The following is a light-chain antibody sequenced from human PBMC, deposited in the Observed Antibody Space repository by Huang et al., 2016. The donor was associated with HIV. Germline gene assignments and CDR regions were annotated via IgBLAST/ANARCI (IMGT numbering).Light chain of an antibody. J-gene: IGKJ2*01. CDR1: QDISNY. CDR3: QHYDDPYT. CDR2: DAS. V-gene: IGKV1-33*01. Sequence: DIQMTQSPSSLSASVGDRVTITCQASQDISNYLSWYQHKPGRAPKPLIFDASSLETGVPSRFSGSGSVTYFTLTIASLQPEDVATYYCQHYDDPYTFGQGTKLEIK.